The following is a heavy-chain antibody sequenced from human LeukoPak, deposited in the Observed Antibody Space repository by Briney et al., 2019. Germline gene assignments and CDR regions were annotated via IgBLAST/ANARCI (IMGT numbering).Heavy chain of an antibody. J-gene: IGHJ3*02. CDR2: IYYSGST. V-gene: IGHV4-39*07. CDR3: ARDLGYCSGGSCLGAFDI. CDR1: GGSISSSSYY. D-gene: IGHD2-15*01. Sequence: PSETLSLTCTVSGGSISSSSYYWGWIRQPPGKGLEWIGSIYYSGSTYYNPSLKSRVTISVDTSKNQFSLKLSSVTAADTAVYYCARDLGYCSGGSCLGAFDIWGQGTMVTVSS.